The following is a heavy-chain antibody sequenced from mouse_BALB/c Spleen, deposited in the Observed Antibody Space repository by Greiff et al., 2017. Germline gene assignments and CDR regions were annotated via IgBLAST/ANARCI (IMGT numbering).Heavy chain of an antibody. CDR2: IDPYNGGT. CDR1: GYAFTSYN. CDR3: ARSKYGNYDYAMDY. V-gene: IGHV1S135*01. Sequence: EVQLQQSGPELVKPGASVKVSCKASGYAFTSYNMYWVKQSHGKSLEWIGYIDPYNGGTSYNQKFKGKATLTVDKSSSTAYMHLNSLTSEDSAVYYCARSKYGNYDYAMDYWGQGTSVTVSS. D-gene: IGHD2-10*02. J-gene: IGHJ4*01.